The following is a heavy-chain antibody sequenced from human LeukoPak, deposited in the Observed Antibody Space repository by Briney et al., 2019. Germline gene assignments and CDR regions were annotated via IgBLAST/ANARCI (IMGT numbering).Heavy chain of an antibody. CDR1: GGSVSSGSYY. V-gene: IGHV4-61*01. D-gene: IGHD7-27*01. J-gene: IGHJ4*02. CDR3: ARGGVGTGDGGLDFDY. CDR2: IYYSGST. Sequence: PSETLSLTCTVSGGSVSSGSYYWSWIRQPPGKGLEWIGYIYYSGSTNYNPSLKSRVTISVDTSKNQFSLKLSSVTAADTAVYYCARGGVGTGDGGLDFDYWGQGTLVTVSS.